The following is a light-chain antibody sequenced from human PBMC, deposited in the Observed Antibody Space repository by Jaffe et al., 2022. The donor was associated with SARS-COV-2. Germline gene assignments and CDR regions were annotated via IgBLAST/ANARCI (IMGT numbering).Light chain of an antibody. CDR1: QSVASAY. J-gene: IGKJ2*01. CDR3: QLYGSSPFYT. Sequence: EIVLTQSPGTLSLSPGEGATLSCRASQSVASAYLAWYQQKPGQAPRLLIYGASSRATGIPDRFSGGGSGTDFTLTITRLEPEDVAVYYCQLYGSSPFYTFGQGTRLEVK. CDR2: GAS. V-gene: IGKV3-20*01.